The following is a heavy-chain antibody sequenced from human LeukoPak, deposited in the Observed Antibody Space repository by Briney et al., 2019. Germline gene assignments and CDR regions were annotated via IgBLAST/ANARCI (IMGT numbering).Heavy chain of an antibody. V-gene: IGHV4-34*01. D-gene: IGHD1-26*01. J-gene: IGHJ3*02. CDR3: ARPYSGSYFSRWDAFDI. CDR2: INHSGST. CDR1: GGSVSGYY. Sequence: SETLSLTCAVYGGSVSGYYWSWIRQPPGKGLEWSGEINHSGSTNYNPSLKSRVTISVDTSKNQFSLKLSSVTAADTAVYYCARPYSGSYFSRWDAFDIWGQGTMVTVSS.